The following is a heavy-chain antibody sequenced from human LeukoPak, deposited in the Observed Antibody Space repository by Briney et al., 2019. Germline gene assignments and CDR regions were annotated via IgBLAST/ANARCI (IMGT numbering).Heavy chain of an antibody. J-gene: IGHJ6*03. CDR1: GYTFTGYY. CDR2: INPNSGGA. D-gene: IGHD4-23*01. V-gene: IGHV1-2*02. CDR3: ARGIAAVVRGFATTEYYYYYMDV. Sequence: GASVKVSCKASGYTFTGYYMHWVRQAPGQGLEWMGWINPNSGGANYAQKFQGRVTMTRDTSISTAYMELSRLRSDDTAVYYCARGIAAVVRGFATTEYYYYYMDVWGKGTTVTVSS.